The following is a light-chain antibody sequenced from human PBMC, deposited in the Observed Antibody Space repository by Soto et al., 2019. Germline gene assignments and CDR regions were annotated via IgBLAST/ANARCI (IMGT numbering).Light chain of an antibody. CDR1: SSDVGGYNY. Sequence: QSALTQPRSVFGSPGQSVTISCTGTSSDVGGYNYVSWYQQHPGKAPKLMIYDVSNRPSGVPDRFSGSKSGNTASLTISGLQAEDEADYYCCSYAGSYTLYVFGTGTKVTVL. J-gene: IGLJ1*01. CDR3: CSYAGSYTLYV. CDR2: DVS. V-gene: IGLV2-11*01.